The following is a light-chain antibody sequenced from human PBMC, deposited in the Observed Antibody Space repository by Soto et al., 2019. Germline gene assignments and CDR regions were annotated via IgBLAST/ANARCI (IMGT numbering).Light chain of an antibody. CDR3: QQYNNWPPNT. CDR1: QSVSSN. V-gene: IGKV3-15*01. Sequence: EIVMTQSPATLSVSPGERATLSCRASQSVSSNLAWYQQKPGQAPRLLIYGASTRATGIPARFSGSGSGTEFTLTISSLQSEDFEVYYCQQYNNWPPNTFGGGTKVEI. CDR2: GAS. J-gene: IGKJ4*01.